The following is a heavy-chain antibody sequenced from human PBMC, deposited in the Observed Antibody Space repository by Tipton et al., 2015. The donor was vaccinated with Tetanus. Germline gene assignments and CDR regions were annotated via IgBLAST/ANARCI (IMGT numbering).Heavy chain of an antibody. CDR2: ILYSGST. Sequence: TLSLTCIVSGGSISRSPYYWGWIRQSPGKGLEWIGSILYSGSTYYTPSLKSRVTVSVDTSTNQFSLNLNSVTAADTGVYYCARHSRGSIFYWGRGTLVTVSS. J-gene: IGHJ4*02. CDR3: ARHSRGSIFY. V-gene: IGHV4-39*01. D-gene: IGHD2/OR15-2a*01. CDR1: GGSISRSPYY.